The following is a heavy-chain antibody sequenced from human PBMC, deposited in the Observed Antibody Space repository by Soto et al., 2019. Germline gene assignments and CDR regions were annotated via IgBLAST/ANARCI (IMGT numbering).Heavy chain of an antibody. D-gene: IGHD1-26*01. J-gene: IGHJ4*02. CDR1: GGSLSAYY. Sequence: PSETLSLTCAVYGGSLSAYYWSWIRQPPGKGLEWIGEIFHGGSTNYSPSLKSRVTISVDTSQNQFSLTLSSVTAADTAVYYCARSEGGATFGPQHWGQGTLVTVSS. V-gene: IGHV4-34*12. CDR2: IFHGGST. CDR3: ARSEGGATFGPQH.